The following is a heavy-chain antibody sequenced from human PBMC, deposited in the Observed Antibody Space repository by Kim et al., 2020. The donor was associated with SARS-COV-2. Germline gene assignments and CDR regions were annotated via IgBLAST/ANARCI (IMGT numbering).Heavy chain of an antibody. CDR3: AKDIMGDY. V-gene: IGHV3-23*01. Sequence: GGSLRLSCAASGFTFSNFAMSWVRQAPGKGLEWVSTISSSGTNTYYADSVKGRFTISRNNSQSTLSLQMNSLRAEDTAVYYCAKDIMGDYWGQGTLVTVSS. CDR2: ISSSGTNT. D-gene: IGHD2-8*01. J-gene: IGHJ4*02. CDR1: GFTFSNFA.